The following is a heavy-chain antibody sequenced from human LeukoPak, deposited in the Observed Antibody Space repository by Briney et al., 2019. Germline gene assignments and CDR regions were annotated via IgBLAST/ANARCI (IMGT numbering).Heavy chain of an antibody. CDR3: ARDSRRSRYFDYETPMDV. D-gene: IGHD3-9*01. J-gene: IGHJ6*02. CDR1: GGSISSYY. Sequence: KPSETLSLTCTVSGGSISSYYWSWIRQPAGKGLEWIGRIYTSGSTNYNPSLKSRVTMSVDTSKNQFSLKLSSVTAADTAVYYCARDSRRSRYFDYETPMDVWGQGTTVTVSS. CDR2: IYTSGST. V-gene: IGHV4-4*07.